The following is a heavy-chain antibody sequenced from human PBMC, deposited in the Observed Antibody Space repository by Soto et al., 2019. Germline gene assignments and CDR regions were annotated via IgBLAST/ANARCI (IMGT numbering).Heavy chain of an antibody. CDR2: ISGSGGST. J-gene: IGHJ5*02. D-gene: IGHD2-15*01. V-gene: IGHV3-23*01. CDR3: AKDLRGFVVVELFDP. Sequence: EVQLLESGGGLVQPGGSLRLSCAASGFTFSSYAMSWVRQAPGKGLEWVSAISGSGGSTYYADSVKGRFTISRDNSKNPLYLQMNSLRGEDTAVYYCAKDLRGFVVVELFDPWGQGTLVAVSS. CDR1: GFTFSSYA.